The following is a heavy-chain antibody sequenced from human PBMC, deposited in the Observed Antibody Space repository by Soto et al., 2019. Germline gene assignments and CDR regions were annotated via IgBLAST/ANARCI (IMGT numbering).Heavy chain of an antibody. V-gene: IGHV1-8*01. Sequence: ASVKVSCKASGYTFTSYDINWVRQATGQGLEWMGWMNPNSGNTGYAQKFQGRVTMTRNTSISTAYMELSSLRSEDTAVYYCARGLREDIVVVPAARNRWFDPWGQGTLVTVSS. CDR2: MNPNSGNT. D-gene: IGHD2-2*01. CDR1: GYTFTSYD. CDR3: ARGLREDIVVVPAARNRWFDP. J-gene: IGHJ5*02.